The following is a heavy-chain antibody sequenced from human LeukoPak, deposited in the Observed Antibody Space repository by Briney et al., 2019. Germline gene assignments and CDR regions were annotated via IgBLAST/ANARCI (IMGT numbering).Heavy chain of an antibody. CDR1: GGSISSYY. V-gene: IGHV4-59*01. Sequence: PSATLSLTCTVSGGSISSYYWSWIRQPPGKGLEWIGYIYYSGSTNYNPSLKSRVTISVDTSKNQFSLKLSSVTAADTAVYYCARVVGSSSWYGGGWFDPWGQGTLVTVSS. CDR3: ARVVGSSSWYGGGWFDP. CDR2: IYYSGST. J-gene: IGHJ5*02. D-gene: IGHD6-13*01.